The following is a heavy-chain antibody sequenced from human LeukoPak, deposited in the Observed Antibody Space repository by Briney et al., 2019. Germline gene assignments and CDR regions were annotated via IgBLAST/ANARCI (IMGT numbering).Heavy chain of an antibody. D-gene: IGHD6-6*01. CDR2: INSYNGNT. CDR3: ARGKLVGIFDY. J-gene: IGHJ4*02. CDR1: GYTFTSYD. Sequence: ASVKVSCKASGYTFTSYDINWVRQATGQGLEWMGWINSYNGNTNYAQKLQGRVTMTTDTSTSTAYMELRSLRSDDTAVYYCARGKLVGIFDYWGQGTLVTVSS. V-gene: IGHV1-18*01.